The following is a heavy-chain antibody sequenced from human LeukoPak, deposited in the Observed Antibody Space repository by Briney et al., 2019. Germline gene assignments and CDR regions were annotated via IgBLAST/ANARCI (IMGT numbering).Heavy chain of an antibody. D-gene: IGHD3-16*02. CDR3: ARDYDYVWGSYLYTLDY. CDR1: GYTFTDCY. J-gene: IGHJ4*02. Sequence: GASVKVSCKASGYTFTDCYVHWVRQAPGQGGEWVGRTNPNSGGTNYAQKFQGRVTMTRDTSISTAYMELSRLRSDDAAVYYCARDYDYVWGSYLYTLDYWGQGTLVTVSS. V-gene: IGHV1-2*06. CDR2: TNPNSGGT.